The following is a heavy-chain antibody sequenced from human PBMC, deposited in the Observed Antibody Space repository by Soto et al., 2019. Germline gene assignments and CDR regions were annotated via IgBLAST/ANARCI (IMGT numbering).Heavy chain of an antibody. D-gene: IGHD3-10*01. Sequence: EVQLVESGGGLVQPGRSLRLSCAASGFRFEDYAMHWVRQAPGKGLEWVSGIAWNSDIIGYADSVKGRFTISRDNGKNSLYLQMNSLTPEDTALYYCAKDHYGSAIYGMVVWGQGTTVTFSS. CDR3: AKDHYGSAIYGMVV. CDR2: IAWNSDII. CDR1: GFRFEDYA. J-gene: IGHJ6*02. V-gene: IGHV3-9*01.